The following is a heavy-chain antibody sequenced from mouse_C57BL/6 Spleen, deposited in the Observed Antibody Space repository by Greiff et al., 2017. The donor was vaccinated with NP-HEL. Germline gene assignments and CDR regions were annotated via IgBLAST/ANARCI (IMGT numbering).Heavy chain of an antibody. Sequence: VQLQQSGAELVMPGASVKLSCKASGYTFTSYWMHWVKQRPGQGLEWIGEIDPYDSYTNSNQKFKGKSTLTVDKSSSPAYMQLSSLTSEDSAVYYCARRGSSFDYWGQGTTLTVSS. CDR3: ARRGSSFDY. J-gene: IGHJ2*01. CDR2: IDPYDSYT. CDR1: GYTFTSYW. V-gene: IGHV1-69*01. D-gene: IGHD1-1*01.